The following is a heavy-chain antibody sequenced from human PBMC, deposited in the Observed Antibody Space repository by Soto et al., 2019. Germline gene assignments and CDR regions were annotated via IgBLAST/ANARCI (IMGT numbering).Heavy chain of an antibody. Sequence: ASVKVSCKTSGYSFTNYLINWVRQAPGQGLEWMGWITTHTGHAMVAQKFQGRLTLTPDTSADTAFMELMSLRSDDTAMYLCATDIHLSTPHYFANCGQGPPVTVSS. J-gene: IGHJ4*02. CDR2: ITTHTGHA. CDR3: ATDIHLSTPHYFAN. D-gene: IGHD2-2*01. V-gene: IGHV1-18*01. CDR1: GYSFTNYL.